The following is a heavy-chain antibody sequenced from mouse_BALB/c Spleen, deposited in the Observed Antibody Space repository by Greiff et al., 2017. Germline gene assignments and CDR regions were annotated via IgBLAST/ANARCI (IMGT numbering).Heavy chain of an antibody. J-gene: IGHJ2*01. CDR1: GYTFTSYW. D-gene: IGHD2-14*01. CDR2: INPSNGRT. V-gene: IGHV1S81*02. CDR3: ARGVRRGYYFDY. Sequence: VQLQQPGAELVKPGASVKLSCKASGYTFTSYWMHWVKQRPGQGLEWIGEINPSNGRTNYNEKFKSKATLTVDKSSSTAYMQLSSLTSEDSAVYYCARGVRRGYYFDYWGQGTTLTVSS.